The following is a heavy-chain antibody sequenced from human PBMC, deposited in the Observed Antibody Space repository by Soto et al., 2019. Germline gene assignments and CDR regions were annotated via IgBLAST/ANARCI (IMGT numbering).Heavy chain of an antibody. Sequence: PGGSLRLSCAASGFSFSSYWMTWVRQAPGKGLQWVANIKQDGSEKYYVDSVKGRFTISRDNAKNSLYLQMNSLRAEDTAVYFCARMGCSGGSCYSGLTYFEYWGQGTLVTVSS. D-gene: IGHD2-15*01. CDR1: GFSFSSYW. CDR3: ARMGCSGGSCYSGLTYFEY. J-gene: IGHJ4*02. CDR2: IKQDGSEK. V-gene: IGHV3-7*05.